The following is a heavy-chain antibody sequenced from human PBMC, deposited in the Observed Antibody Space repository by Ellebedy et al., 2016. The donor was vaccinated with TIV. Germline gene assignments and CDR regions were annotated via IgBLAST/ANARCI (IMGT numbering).Heavy chain of an antibody. Sequence: MPSETLSLTCTVSGDSVSSYFWSWIRQPPGKGLEWIGHMYYSGTTNYNPSLKSRVTISVDTSMNQFSLKLRSVTAADTAVYYCARLLWDGVVDYWGQGALVTVSS. CDR1: GDSVSSYF. D-gene: IGHD1-26*01. CDR3: ARLLWDGVVDY. J-gene: IGHJ4*02. V-gene: IGHV4-59*08. CDR2: MYYSGTT.